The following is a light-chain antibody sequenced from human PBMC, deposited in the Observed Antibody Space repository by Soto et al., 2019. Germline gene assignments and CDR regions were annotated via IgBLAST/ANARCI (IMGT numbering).Light chain of an antibody. CDR1: SSDVGGYNY. CDR3: SSYTSSSTLLVV. CDR2: DVS. Sequence: SVLTQPASVSGSPGQSITISCTGTSSDVGGYNYVSWYQQHSGKAPKLMIYDVSNRPSGVSNRFSGSKSGNTASLTISGLQAEDEADYYCSSYTSSSTLLVVFGGGTQLTVL. V-gene: IGLV2-14*01. J-gene: IGLJ2*01.